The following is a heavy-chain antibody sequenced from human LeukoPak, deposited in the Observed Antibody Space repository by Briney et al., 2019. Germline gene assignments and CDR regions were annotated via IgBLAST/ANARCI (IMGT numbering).Heavy chain of an antibody. V-gene: IGHV1-69*05. CDR2: IISIFGTR. J-gene: IGHJ4*02. Sequence: SVKVSCKASGGTFSSYAISWVRQAPGQGLEWMGRIISIFGTRNYARKFQGRVTITTDESTSTAYMELSSLRSEGTAVYYCARERPPGDSSSWYLEGYFDFWGQGTLVTVSS. CDR3: ARERPPGDSSSWYLEGYFDF. D-gene: IGHD6-13*01. CDR1: GGTFSSYA.